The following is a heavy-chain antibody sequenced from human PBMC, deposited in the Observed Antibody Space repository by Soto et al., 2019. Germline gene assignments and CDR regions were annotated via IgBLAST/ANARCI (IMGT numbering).Heavy chain of an antibody. CDR2: IDNNGGT. J-gene: IGHJ4*02. CDR1: SDSSSSYK. V-gene: IGHV4-59*01. D-gene: IGHD2-2*02. Sequence: SETLSLTCTVSSDSSSSYKWSWIRQTPGKGLEWIGYIDNNGGTSYNPSLRSRVTISIDTSKNRFSLKLSSVTAADTAEYYCARLWGCDTDYWGQGTLVTVSS. CDR3: ARLWGCDTDY.